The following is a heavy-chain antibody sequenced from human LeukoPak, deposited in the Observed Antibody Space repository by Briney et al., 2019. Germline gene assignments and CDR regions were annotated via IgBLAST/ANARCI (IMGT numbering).Heavy chain of an antibody. CDR3: ARGLAVLKQDLAVACT. J-gene: IGHJ5*02. CDR2: INPNSGGT. V-gene: IGHV1-2*02. CDR1: GYTFTGYY. Sequence: ASVKVSCKASGYTFTGYYMHWVRQAPGQGLEWMGWINPNSGGTNYAQKFQGRVTMTRDTSISTAYMELSRLRSDDTAVYYCARGLAVLKQDLAVACTWGQGTLVTVSS. D-gene: IGHD6-19*01.